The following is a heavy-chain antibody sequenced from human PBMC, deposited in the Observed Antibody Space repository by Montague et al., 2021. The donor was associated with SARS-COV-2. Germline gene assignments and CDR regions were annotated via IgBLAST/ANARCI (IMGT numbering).Heavy chain of an antibody. CDR3: ATDYGSGSYFDY. CDR2: MYYDGSP. Sequence: SETRSLTCTVSGGSISIYSWSWIRQPPGKGLEWIGYMYYDGSPKYNPSLRGRVTISVDKSKNQCSLKLSSVTAADTAVYYCATDYGSGSYFDYWGQGSLVTGSS. V-gene: IGHV4-59*01. CDR1: GGSISIYS. D-gene: IGHD3-10*01. J-gene: IGHJ4*02.